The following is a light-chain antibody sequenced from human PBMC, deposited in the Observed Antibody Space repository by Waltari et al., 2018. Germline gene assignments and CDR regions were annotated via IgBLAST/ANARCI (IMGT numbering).Light chain of an antibody. CDR2: DVS. J-gene: IGLJ2*01. Sequence: QSALTQPASVSGSPGPSITVPCLGTSNDIGSYNFVSWFQQHPGRAPKLMIYDVSERPLGVSNRFSGSKSGNTASLTISGLQAEDEADYYCFSYAGSNSFAFGGGTRVTVL. V-gene: IGLV2-23*02. CDR3: FSYAGSNSFA. CDR1: SNDIGSYNF.